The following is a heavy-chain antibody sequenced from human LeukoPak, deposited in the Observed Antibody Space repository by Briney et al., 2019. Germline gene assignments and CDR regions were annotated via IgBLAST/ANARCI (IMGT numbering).Heavy chain of an antibody. Sequence: GTSLRLSCAASRFTFSNYGMHWVRQAPGKGLEWVAAISYDGSKKSYADSVKGRFTISRDKSKNTLFLQMSNLRAEDTAVYYCAKDQGGGYNFLGWFDYWGQGTLVTVSS. CDR3: AKDQGGGYNFLGWFDY. D-gene: IGHD2/OR15-2a*01. J-gene: IGHJ4*02. CDR1: RFTFSNYG. V-gene: IGHV3-30*18. CDR2: ISYDGSKK.